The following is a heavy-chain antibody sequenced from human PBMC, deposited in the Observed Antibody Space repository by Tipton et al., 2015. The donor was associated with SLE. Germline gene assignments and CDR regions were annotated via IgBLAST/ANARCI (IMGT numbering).Heavy chain of an antibody. CDR2: IYSGGST. CDR3: ARRMGSSGYYSLGY. CDR1: GFTVSSNY. V-gene: IGHV3-53*04. Sequence: GSLRLSCAASGFTVSSNYMSWVRRAPGKGLEWVSVIYSGGSTYYADSVKGRFTISRHNSKNTLYLQMNSLRAEDTAVYYCARRMGSSGYYSLGYWGQGTLVTVSS. J-gene: IGHJ4*02. D-gene: IGHD3-22*01.